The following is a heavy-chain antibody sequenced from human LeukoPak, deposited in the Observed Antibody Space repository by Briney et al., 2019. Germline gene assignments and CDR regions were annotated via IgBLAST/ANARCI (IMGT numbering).Heavy chain of an antibody. V-gene: IGHV4-31*03. CDR3: ARAATVTSVYFDY. D-gene: IGHD4-11*01. CDR2: IYYSGST. Sequence: SQTLSLTCTVSGGSISSGGYYWSWIRQHPGQGLEWIGYIYYSGSTYYKPSLKSRVTISVDTSKNQFSLKLSSVTAADTAVYYCARAATVTSVYFDYWGQGTLVTVSS. CDR1: GGSISSGGYY. J-gene: IGHJ4*02.